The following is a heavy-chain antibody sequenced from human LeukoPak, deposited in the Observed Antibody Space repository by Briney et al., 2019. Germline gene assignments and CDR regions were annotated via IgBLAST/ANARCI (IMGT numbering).Heavy chain of an antibody. Sequence: GGSLRLSCEASGFTFSSYGMSWVRQAPGKGLEWVSAISGGGGGTYYADSVKGRFTISRDNSKNTLYLQMNSLRAEDAAVYFCAKRVAHSSGAYWDYWGQGILVTVSS. CDR3: AKRVAHSSGAYWDY. CDR1: GFTFSSYG. D-gene: IGHD6-19*01. J-gene: IGHJ4*02. CDR2: ISGGGGGT. V-gene: IGHV3-23*01.